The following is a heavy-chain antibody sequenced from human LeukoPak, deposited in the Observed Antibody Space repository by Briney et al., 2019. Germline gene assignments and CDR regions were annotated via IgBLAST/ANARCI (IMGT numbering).Heavy chain of an antibody. CDR2: IYSGGST. CDR1: GFTVSSNY. CDR3: ARGGPYVPVDY. V-gene: IGHV3-66*02. D-gene: IGHD3-16*01. J-gene: IGHJ4*02. Sequence: PGGSLRLSCAASGFTVSSNYMGWVRQAPGKGLEWVSVIYSGGSTYYADSVKGRFTISRDNSKNTLYLQMNSLRAEDTAVYYCARGGPYVPVDYWGQGTLVTVSS.